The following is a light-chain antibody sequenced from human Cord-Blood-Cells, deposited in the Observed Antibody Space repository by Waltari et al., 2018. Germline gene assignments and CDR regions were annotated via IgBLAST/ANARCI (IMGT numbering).Light chain of an antibody. CDR1: SRDVAGSNY. CDR3: CSYAGSYTL. Sequence: SALTQPRSVSGSPGQSVTISCTGTSRDVAGSNYVSWYQQHPGKAPKLMIYDVSKRPSGVPDRFSGSKSGNTASLTISGLQAEDEADYYCCSYAGSYTLFGGGTKLTVL. CDR2: DVS. J-gene: IGLJ2*01. V-gene: IGLV2-11*01.